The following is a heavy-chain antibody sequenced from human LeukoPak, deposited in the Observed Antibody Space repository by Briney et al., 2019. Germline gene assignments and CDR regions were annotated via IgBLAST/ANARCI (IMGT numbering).Heavy chain of an antibody. CDR1: GFTFGDYA. CDR2: ISAGGGGT. J-gene: IGHJ5*02. Sequence: TGGSLRLSCQGSGFTFGDYAMSWGRQAPGEGLQWVSTISAGGGGTFYVDSVQGRFSVSRDNSNNTLYLQMNSLRVDDTAIYYCAKTKFLRFDPWGPGTLVTVSS. V-gene: IGHV3-23*01. D-gene: IGHD3-3*01. CDR3: AKTKFLRFDP.